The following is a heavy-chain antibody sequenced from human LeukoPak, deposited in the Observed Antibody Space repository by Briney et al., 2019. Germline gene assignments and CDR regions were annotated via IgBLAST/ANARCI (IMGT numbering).Heavy chain of an antibody. Sequence: GGPLRLSCAASGFSFSSNAMTWVRQAPGKGLEWVSAISGSGGSTYYADSVKGRFTISRDNSKNTLYLQMKSLRAEDTAIYYCAKIGDWNYDYWGQGTLVTVSS. J-gene: IGHJ4*02. V-gene: IGHV3-23*01. CDR2: ISGSGGST. D-gene: IGHD1-7*01. CDR3: AKIGDWNYDY. CDR1: GFSFSSNA.